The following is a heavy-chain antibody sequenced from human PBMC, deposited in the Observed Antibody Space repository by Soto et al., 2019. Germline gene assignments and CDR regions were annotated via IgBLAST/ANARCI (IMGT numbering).Heavy chain of an antibody. CDR2: IYVTGAV. D-gene: IGHD2-21*01. CDR1: GAALNSGNYY. J-gene: IGHJ5*02. V-gene: IGHV4-31*03. CDR3: ARLRIATNNYKWFDP. Sequence: PSETLSLTCSVSGAALNSGNYYWSWIRQGPGKGLEWFVHIYVTGAVDYNPSLRDRITISQDTSERQFSLNLRLVTAADTAVYYCARLRIATNNYKWFDPWGQGTLVTVSS.